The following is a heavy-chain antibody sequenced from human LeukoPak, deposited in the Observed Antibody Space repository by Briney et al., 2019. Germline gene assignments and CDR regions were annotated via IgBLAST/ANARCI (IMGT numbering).Heavy chain of an antibody. D-gene: IGHD6-13*01. Sequence: SETLSLTCAVYGGSFSGYYWSWIRQPPGKGLEWIGEITHSGGTYYNPSLKSRVTISVDTSKNQFSLKLSSVTAADTAVYYCARENTAAGWFDPWGQGTLVTVSS. V-gene: IGHV4-34*01. CDR3: ARENTAAGWFDP. J-gene: IGHJ5*02. CDR2: ITHSGGT. CDR1: GGSFSGYY.